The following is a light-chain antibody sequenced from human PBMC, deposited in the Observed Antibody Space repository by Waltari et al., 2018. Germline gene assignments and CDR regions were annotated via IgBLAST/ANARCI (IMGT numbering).Light chain of an antibody. Sequence: QAVVTQEPSLTVSPGGTVTLTCGSSTGAVPSGHSPYWFQQKPGQAPRTLIYDTSNKHPSTPARFSGSLLGGKAALTLSGAQPEDEADYYCLLSYRGARVFGGGTKLTVL. CDR2: DTS. CDR3: LLSYRGARV. CDR1: TGAVPSGHS. J-gene: IGLJ3*02. V-gene: IGLV7-46*01.